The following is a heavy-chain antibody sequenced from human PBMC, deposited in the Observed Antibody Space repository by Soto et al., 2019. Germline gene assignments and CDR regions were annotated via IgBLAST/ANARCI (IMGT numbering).Heavy chain of an antibody. V-gene: IGHV3-30*18. J-gene: IGHJ5*02. D-gene: IGHD6-19*01. CDR1: GFSFSPYG. CDR3: AKASMAAPYWFDP. CDR2: ISYDGSDK. Sequence: GGSLRLSCAASGFSFSPYGMHWVRQSPGKGLEWVALISYDGSDKYYADSVKGRFTISRDNSENTLYLQMNSLRTEDTAVYYCAKASMAAPYWFDPWGQGTLVTVSS.